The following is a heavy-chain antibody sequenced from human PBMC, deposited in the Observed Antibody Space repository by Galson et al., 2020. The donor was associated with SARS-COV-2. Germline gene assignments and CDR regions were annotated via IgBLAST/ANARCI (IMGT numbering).Heavy chain of an antibody. V-gene: IGHV3-33*06. D-gene: IGHD6-19*01. Sequence: SPKISCASSGFTLNNSGMLWVRQAPGKGLELESVLWSDGTNKYYADPGKARFTISRDTSKNTLYLQMNSLTAEDTALYHCAKGGAGAGIRGIDDWGQGTMVTVSS. J-gene: IGHJ4*02. CDR2: LWSDGTNK. CDR3: AKGGAGAGIRGIDD. CDR1: GFTLNNSG.